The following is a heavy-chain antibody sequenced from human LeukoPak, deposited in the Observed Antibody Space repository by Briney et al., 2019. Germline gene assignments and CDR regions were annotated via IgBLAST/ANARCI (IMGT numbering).Heavy chain of an antibody. J-gene: IGHJ4*02. CDR3: ARDYDYANRGLDY. D-gene: IGHD4-17*01. Sequence: PGGSLRLSCAASGFNFTSYWMSWVRQAPGKGPEWVATIKQDGSEKFYVDSVKGRFTISRDDATSSLSLQMNSLRGEDTAVYYCARDYDYANRGLDYWGQGTLVTVSS. CDR1: GFNFTSYW. V-gene: IGHV3-7*01. CDR2: IKQDGSEK.